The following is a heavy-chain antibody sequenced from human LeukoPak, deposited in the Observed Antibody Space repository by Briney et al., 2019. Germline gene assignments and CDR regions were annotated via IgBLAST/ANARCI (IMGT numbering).Heavy chain of an antibody. J-gene: IGHJ4*02. CDR3: AKDPTGYSSK. CDR2: IGGSGGWI. V-gene: IGHV3-23*01. D-gene: IGHD6-19*01. Sequence: GGSLRLSCAASGFSFSNYAMSWVCQAPGKGLEWVSVIGGSGGWIHYTDSVKGRFTISRDNSNSILYLQMNSLRAEDTAVYFCAKDPTGYSSKWGQGTLVTVSS. CDR1: GFSFSNYA.